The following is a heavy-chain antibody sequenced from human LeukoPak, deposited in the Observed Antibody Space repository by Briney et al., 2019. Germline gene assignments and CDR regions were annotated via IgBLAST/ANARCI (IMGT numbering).Heavy chain of an antibody. CDR1: GGTFSSYA. CDR3: ARDYYDSSGYSDY. CDR2: IIPILGIA. J-gene: IGHJ4*02. D-gene: IGHD3-22*01. Sequence: SVKVSCKASGGTFSSYAISWVRQAPGQGLEWMGRIIPILGIANYAQKFQGRVTITADKSTSTAYMELSSLRSEDTAVYYCARDYYDSSGYSDYWGQGTLVTVSS. V-gene: IGHV1-69*04.